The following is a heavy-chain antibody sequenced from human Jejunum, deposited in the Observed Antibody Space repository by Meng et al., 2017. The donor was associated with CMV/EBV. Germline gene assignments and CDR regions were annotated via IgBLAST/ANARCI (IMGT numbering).Heavy chain of an antibody. Sequence: EVQLVESGGGLVQPGGSLRPSCAASGFTFSDHYVDWVRQALGKGLEWVGRSRNKANSYTTEFAASVKGRFTISRDESKNSLHLQMNSLKTEDTAVYYCVRDRHDDGGYYSEYWGQGTLVTVSS. CDR3: VRDRHDDGGYYSEY. V-gene: IGHV3-72*01. D-gene: IGHD3-3*01. J-gene: IGHJ4*02. CDR1: GFTFSDHY. CDR2: SRNKANSYTT.